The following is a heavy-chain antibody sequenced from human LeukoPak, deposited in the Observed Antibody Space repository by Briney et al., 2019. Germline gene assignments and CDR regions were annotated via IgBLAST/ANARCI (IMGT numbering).Heavy chain of an antibody. D-gene: IGHD3-22*01. CDR1: GDSVSRSDSY. Sequence: SETLSLTCSVSGDSVSRSDSYWDWIRQPPGKGLEWLGTIYYSGRTYYSPSLKSRVTMSVDPSNNQLSLTLRPVTAADTAVYYCARRRYYDGSGYLEWGQGTLLSVSS. CDR2: IYYSGRT. CDR3: ARRRYYDGSGYLE. V-gene: IGHV4-39*01. J-gene: IGHJ1*01.